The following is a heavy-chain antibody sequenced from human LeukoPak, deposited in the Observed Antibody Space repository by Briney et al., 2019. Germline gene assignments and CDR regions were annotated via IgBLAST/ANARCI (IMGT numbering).Heavy chain of an antibody. V-gene: IGHV1-18*01. CDR3: ARRHGRCSDGSCYYPDY. Sequence: ASVKVSCKASGYTFTSYGISWVRQAPGQGLEWMGWISAYNGNTNYAQKFQGRVTMTRNSSITTAYMELSSLRSEDTAVYYCARRHGRCSDGSCYYPDYWGQGTLVTVSS. CDR1: GYTFTSYG. J-gene: IGHJ4*02. CDR2: ISAYNGNT. D-gene: IGHD2-15*01.